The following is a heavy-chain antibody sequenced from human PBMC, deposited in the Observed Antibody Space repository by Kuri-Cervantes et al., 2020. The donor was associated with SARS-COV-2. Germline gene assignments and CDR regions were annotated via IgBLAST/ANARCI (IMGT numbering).Heavy chain of an antibody. CDR2: ISGSGGST. J-gene: IGHJ3*02. D-gene: IGHD1-26*01. CDR3: ARSYSGSYFDAFDI. CDR1: GFTFSSYA. V-gene: IGHV3-23*01. Sequence: GESLKISCAASGFTFSSYAMSWVRQAPGKGLEWVSAISGSGGSTYYADSVKGRFTISRDNSKNTLYLQMNSLRAEDTAVYYCARSYSGSYFDAFDIWGQGTMVTVSS.